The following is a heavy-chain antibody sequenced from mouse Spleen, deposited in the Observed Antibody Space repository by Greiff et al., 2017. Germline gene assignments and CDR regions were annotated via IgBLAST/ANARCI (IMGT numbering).Heavy chain of an antibody. Sequence: VQLQQSGAELVRPGASVTLSCTASGFNIKDDYMHWVKQRPEQGLEWIGWIDPENGDTEYASKFQGKATITADTSSNTAYLQLSSLTSEDTAVYYCTTPVYYGSSAWFAYWGQGTLVTVSA. V-gene: IGHV14-4*01. CDR3: TTPVYYGSSAWFAY. D-gene: IGHD1-1*01. J-gene: IGHJ3*01. CDR1: GFNIKDDY. CDR2: IDPENGDT.